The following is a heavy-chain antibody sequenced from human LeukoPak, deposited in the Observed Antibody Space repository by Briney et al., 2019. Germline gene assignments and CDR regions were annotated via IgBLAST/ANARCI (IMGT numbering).Heavy chain of an antibody. V-gene: IGHV1-69*06. D-gene: IGHD2-2*01. CDR1: GGTFSSYA. Sequence: SVKASCKASGGTFSSYAISWVRQAPGQGLEWMGGIIPIFGTANYAQKFQGRVTITADKSTSTAYMELSSLRSEDTAVYYCARDVRDIVVVPAAHHNWFDPWGQGTLVTVSS. J-gene: IGHJ5*02. CDR3: ARDVRDIVVVPAAHHNWFDP. CDR2: IIPIFGTA.